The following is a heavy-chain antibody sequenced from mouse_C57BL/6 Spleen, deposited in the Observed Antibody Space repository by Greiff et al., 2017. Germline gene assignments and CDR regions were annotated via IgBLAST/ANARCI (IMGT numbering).Heavy chain of an antibody. J-gene: IGHJ3*01. D-gene: IGHD4-1*01. CDR2: INPSSGYT. Sequence: VRLQQSGAELAKPGASVKLSCKASGYTFTSYWMHWVKQRPGKGLEWIGYINPSSGYTKYNQKFKDKATLTADKSYSTAYMQLSSLTYEDSAVYYCARTWDENYWGQGTLVTVSA. CDR3: ARTWDENY. CDR1: GYTFTSYW. V-gene: IGHV1-7*01.